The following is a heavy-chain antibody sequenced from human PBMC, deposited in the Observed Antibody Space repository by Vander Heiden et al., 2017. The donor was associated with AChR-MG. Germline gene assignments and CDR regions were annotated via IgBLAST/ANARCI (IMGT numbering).Heavy chain of an antibody. J-gene: IGHJ4*02. D-gene: IGHD1-26*01. CDR2: INSDGSST. V-gene: IGHV3-74*01. Sequence: DVQLVESGGGLVQPGGSLRTSCAASGFTFSTTWMHLVRQAPGRGVVWVTRINSDGSSTSYADFVKGRFSIARDNTKNTLYLQMSSLGAEDTAVYYCARGGPGVGDSWGQGTLVTVSS. CDR3: ARGGPGVGDS. CDR1: GFTFSTTW.